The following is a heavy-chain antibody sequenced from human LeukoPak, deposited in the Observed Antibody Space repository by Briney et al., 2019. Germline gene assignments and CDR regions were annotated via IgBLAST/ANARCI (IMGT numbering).Heavy chain of an antibody. Sequence: GASVKVSCKASGYIFNGYYIHWVRHAPGQGLEWMGWINPNSGDTNYPQKFQGRVTMAWDTSISTAYMELSRLKSDDTAVYYCARGNSGSDYWGQGTLVTVSS. CDR1: GYIFNGYY. CDR2: INPNSGDT. CDR3: ARGNSGSDY. V-gene: IGHV1-2*02. D-gene: IGHD5-12*01. J-gene: IGHJ4*02.